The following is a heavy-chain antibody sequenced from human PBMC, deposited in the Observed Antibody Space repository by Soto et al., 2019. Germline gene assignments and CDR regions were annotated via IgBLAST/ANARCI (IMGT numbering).Heavy chain of an antibody. V-gene: IGHV1-2*02. CDR3: ARVTRFQDGMDV. D-gene: IGHD2-2*01. J-gene: IGHJ6*01. CDR1: GYTFTDYY. CDR2: INPITGDT. Sequence: QVQLVQSGAEVKKPGASVRVSCKASGYTFTDYYLHWVRQAPGQGLEWMGWINPITGDTKSTQKFQARVTMTRDTSIGTASLALTRLTSDDTAVYYGARVTRFQDGMDVWGQGTKVSVSP.